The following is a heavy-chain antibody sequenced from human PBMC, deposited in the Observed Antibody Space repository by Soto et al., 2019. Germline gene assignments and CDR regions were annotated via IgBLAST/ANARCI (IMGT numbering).Heavy chain of an antibody. V-gene: IGHV4-59*12. CDR2: IYYSGST. Sequence: SETLSLTCTVSGGSISSYYWSWIRQPPGKGLEWIGYIYYSGSTYYNPSLKSRVTISVDTSKNQFSLKLSSVTAADTAVYYCARLRGPTKYDSSGYYHPYYFDYWGQGTLVTVSS. D-gene: IGHD3-22*01. J-gene: IGHJ4*02. CDR3: ARLRGPTKYDSSGYYHPYYFDY. CDR1: GGSISSYY.